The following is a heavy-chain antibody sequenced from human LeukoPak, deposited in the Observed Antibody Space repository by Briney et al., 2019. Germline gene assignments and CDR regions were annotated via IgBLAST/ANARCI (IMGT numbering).Heavy chain of an antibody. V-gene: IGHV4-59*01. CDR3: ARGSSSWYC. CDR2: IYYSGST. J-gene: IGHJ4*02. D-gene: IGHD6-13*01. CDR1: GGSISSYY. Sequence: SETLSLTCTVSGGSISSYYWSWTRQPPGKGLEWIGYIYYSGSTNYNPSLKSRVTISVDTSKNQFSLKLSSVTAADTAVYYCARGSSSWYCWGQGTLVTVSS.